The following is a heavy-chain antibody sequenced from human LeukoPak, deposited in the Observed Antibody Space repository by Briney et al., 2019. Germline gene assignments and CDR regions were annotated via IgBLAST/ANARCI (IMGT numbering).Heavy chain of an antibody. Sequence: SVKVSCKASGGTVISYAISWVRQAPGPGLEWMGGIIPIFGTANYAQKFQGRVTITADESTSTAYMELSSLRSEDTAVYYCASAVGYDGTTYYWGQGTLVTVSS. CDR2: IIPIFGTA. CDR3: ASAVGYDGTTYY. D-gene: IGHD1-7*01. J-gene: IGHJ4*02. V-gene: IGHV1-69*13. CDR1: GGTVISYA.